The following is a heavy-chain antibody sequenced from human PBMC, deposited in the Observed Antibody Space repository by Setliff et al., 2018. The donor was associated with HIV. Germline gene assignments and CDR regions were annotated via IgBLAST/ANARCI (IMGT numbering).Heavy chain of an antibody. Sequence: GGSLRLSCAASGFTFGDFAIHWVRQAPGKGLEWVAVISYDGSYKNYAESVKGRFTISRDNSKNTLYVQMNSLRADDTAIYYCVRDLTTIVTRKVFDIWGQGTMVTVSS. D-gene: IGHD4-4*01. CDR2: ISYDGSYK. V-gene: IGHV3-30*04. CDR1: GFTFGDFA. J-gene: IGHJ3*02. CDR3: VRDLTTIVTRKVFDI.